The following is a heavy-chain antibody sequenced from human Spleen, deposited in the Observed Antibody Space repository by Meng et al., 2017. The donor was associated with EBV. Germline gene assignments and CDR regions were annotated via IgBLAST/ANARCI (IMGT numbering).Heavy chain of an antibody. D-gene: IGHD2-15*01. J-gene: IGHJ4*02. CDR2: VYGAGSP. Sequence: SGPSRVPPLVHLSLPWTRPVCSVIRDNYHWRWLRQPPGKGLKSIGYVYGAGSPNYNPSLKSRVTITMDTSKIQVSLKLTSVTAADTAVYYCARDSGVRGEWGQGTLVTVSS. V-gene: IGHV4-61*01. CDR3: ARDSGVRGE. CDR1: VCSVIRDNYH.